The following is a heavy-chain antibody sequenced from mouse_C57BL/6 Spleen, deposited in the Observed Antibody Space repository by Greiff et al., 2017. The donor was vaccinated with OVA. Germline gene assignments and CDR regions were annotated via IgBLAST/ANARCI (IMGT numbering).Heavy chain of an antibody. D-gene: IGHD1-1*01. Sequence: QVQLQQSGAELVKPGASVKMSCKASGYTFTSYWITWVKQRPGQGLEWIGDIYPGSGSTNYNEKFKSKATLTVDTSSSTAYMQLSSLTSEDSAVYYCAIELLYYYGSSGGYFDVWGTGTTVTVSS. CDR1: GYTFTSYW. V-gene: IGHV1-55*01. CDR3: AIELLYYYGSSGGYFDV. J-gene: IGHJ1*03. CDR2: IYPGSGST.